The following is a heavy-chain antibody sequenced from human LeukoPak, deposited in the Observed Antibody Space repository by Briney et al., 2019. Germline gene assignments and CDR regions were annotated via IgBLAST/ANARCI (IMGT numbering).Heavy chain of an antibody. J-gene: IGHJ6*03. V-gene: IGHV4-4*07. CDR2: IYTSGST. Sequence: SETLSLTCTVSGGSISSYYWSWIRQPAGEGLEWIGRIYTSGSTNYNPSLKSRVTISVDTSKNQFSLKLSSVTAADTAVYYCARILGYYGSGRGGLYYYYYMDVWGKGTTVTISS. CDR1: GGSISSYY. D-gene: IGHD3-10*01. CDR3: ARILGYYGSGRGGLYYYYYMDV.